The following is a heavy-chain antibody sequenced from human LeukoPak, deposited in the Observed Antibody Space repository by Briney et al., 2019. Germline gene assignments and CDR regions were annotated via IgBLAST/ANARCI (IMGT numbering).Heavy chain of an antibody. D-gene: IGHD6-13*01. CDR1: GYTFTSYG. CDR3: ARGPNSSSWYGHGYYYYYGMDV. CDR2: ISAYNGNT. J-gene: IGHJ6*02. Sequence: ASVKVSCKASGYTFTSYGISWVRQAPGQGLEWMGWISAYNGNTNYAQKLQGRVTMTTDTSTSTAYMELRSLRSDDTAVYYCARGPNSSSWYGHGYYYYYGMDVWGQGTTVTVSS. V-gene: IGHV1-18*01.